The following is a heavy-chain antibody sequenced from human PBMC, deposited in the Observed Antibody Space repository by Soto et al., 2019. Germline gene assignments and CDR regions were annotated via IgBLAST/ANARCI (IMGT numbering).Heavy chain of an antibody. CDR3: ASGYSSGRTFDY. Sequence: SETLSLTCAVYGGSFSGYYWSWIRQPPGKGLEWIGEINHSGSTNYNPSLKSRVTISVDTSKNQFSLKLSSVTAADTAVYYCASGYSSGRTFDYWGQGTLVTV. J-gene: IGHJ4*02. D-gene: IGHD6-19*01. CDR2: INHSGST. CDR1: GGSFSGYY. V-gene: IGHV4-34*01.